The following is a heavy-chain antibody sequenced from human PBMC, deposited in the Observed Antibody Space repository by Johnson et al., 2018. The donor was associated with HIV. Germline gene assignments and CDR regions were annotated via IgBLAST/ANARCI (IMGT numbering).Heavy chain of an antibody. CDR1: GFTFSSYW. D-gene: IGHD3-10*01. CDR3: AREATMVREVNDGFDI. Sequence: QVQLVESGGGVVQPGRSLRVSCGASGFTFSSYWMSWVRQAPGKGLEWVPGKGLEWVAVISYDGSNKYYADSVKGRFTISRDNSKNTLYLQMNSLRVDDTAVYYCAREATMVREVNDGFDIWGQGTMVTVSS. CDR2: ISYDGSNK. V-gene: IGHV3-30*14. J-gene: IGHJ3*02.